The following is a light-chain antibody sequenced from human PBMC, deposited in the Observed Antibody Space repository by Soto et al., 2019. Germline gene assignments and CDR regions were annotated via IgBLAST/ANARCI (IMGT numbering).Light chain of an antibody. Sequence: QSALTQPASVSGSHGRSITISCTGTRSNVGSYNFVSWYRQYPGKAPELIIFEVSQRPSTFFNRFSGSKSGNTASLTVSGLQFDDEADYYCCSYAGNNTFVFGGGTNLTVL. CDR2: EVS. CDR1: RSNVGSYNF. V-gene: IGLV2-23*02. J-gene: IGLJ3*02. CDR3: CSYAGNNTFV.